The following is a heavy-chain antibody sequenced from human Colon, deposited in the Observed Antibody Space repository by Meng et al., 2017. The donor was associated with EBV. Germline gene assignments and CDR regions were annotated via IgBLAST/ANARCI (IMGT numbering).Heavy chain of an antibody. V-gene: IGHV4-34*01. CDR1: GGSFSGYY. CDR2: INHSGST. J-gene: IGHJ4*02. CDR3: ARVGAYCGGDCYHPR. Sequence: VPLQQWGAGLLRPSETLSLTCAVYGGSFSGYYWSWIRQPPGKGLEWIGEINHSGSTHYNPSLKSRLTISVDTSKNQFSLRLSSVSAADTAVYYCARVGAYCGGDCYHPRWGQGTLVTVSS. D-gene: IGHD2-21*02.